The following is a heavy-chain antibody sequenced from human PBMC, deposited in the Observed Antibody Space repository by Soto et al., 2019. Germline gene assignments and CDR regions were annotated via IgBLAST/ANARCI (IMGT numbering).Heavy chain of an antibody. CDR3: ARDPLLNYCSGGSCYDNWFDP. CDR2: IWYDGSNK. D-gene: IGHD2-15*01. CDR1: GFTFSSYG. Sequence: GGSLRLSCAASGFTFSSYGMHWVRQAPGKGLEWVAVIWYDGSNKYYADSVKGRFTISRDNSKNTLYLQMNSLRAEDTAVYYCARDPLLNYCSGGSCYDNWFDPWGQGTLVTVSS. J-gene: IGHJ5*02. V-gene: IGHV3-33*01.